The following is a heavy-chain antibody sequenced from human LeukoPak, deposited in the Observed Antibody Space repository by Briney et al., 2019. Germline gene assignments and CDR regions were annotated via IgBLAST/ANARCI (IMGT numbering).Heavy chain of an antibody. Sequence: PGGSLRLSCAASGFTFSSYSTNWVRQAPGKGLEWVSYISSSSSTIYYADSGKGRFTISRDNAKNSLYLQMNSLRAEDTAVYYCAREEMATMNYWGQGTLVTVSS. CDR3: AREEMATMNY. J-gene: IGHJ4*02. CDR1: GFTFSSYS. V-gene: IGHV3-48*04. CDR2: ISSSSSTI. D-gene: IGHD5-24*01.